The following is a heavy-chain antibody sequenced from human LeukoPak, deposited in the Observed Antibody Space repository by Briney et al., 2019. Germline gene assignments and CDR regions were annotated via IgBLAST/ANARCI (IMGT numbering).Heavy chain of an antibody. Sequence: SETLSLTCTVSGGSISSGSYYWSWTRQPAGKGLEWIGRIYTSGSTNYNPSLKSRVTISVDTSKNQFSLKLSSVTAADTAVYYCARDFYSTPLRAVWRRYYMDVWGKGTTVTVSS. CDR3: ARDFYSTPLRAVWRRYYMDV. CDR1: GGSISSGSYY. D-gene: IGHD2-21*01. CDR2: IYTSGST. J-gene: IGHJ6*03. V-gene: IGHV4-61*02.